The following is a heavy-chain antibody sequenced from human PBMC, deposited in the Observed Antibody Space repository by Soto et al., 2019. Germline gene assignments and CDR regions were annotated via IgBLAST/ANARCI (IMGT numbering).Heavy chain of an antibody. J-gene: IGHJ4*02. Sequence: QLQLQESGPGLVKPSETLSLTCTVSGGSISSSSYYWGWIRQPPGKGLEWIGSIYYSGSTYYNPSLKSRVTISVDTSKNQLSLKLSSVTAADTAVYYCARRAVGGYDYAGGTPELEYYFDYWGQGTLVTVSS. V-gene: IGHV4-39*01. CDR2: IYYSGST. CDR3: ARRAVGGYDYAGGTPELEYYFDY. CDR1: GGSISSSSYY. D-gene: IGHD5-12*01.